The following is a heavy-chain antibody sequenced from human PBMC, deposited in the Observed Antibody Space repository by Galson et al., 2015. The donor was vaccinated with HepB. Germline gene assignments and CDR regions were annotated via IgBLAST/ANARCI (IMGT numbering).Heavy chain of an antibody. D-gene: IGHD5-24*01. V-gene: IGHV4-59*01. J-gene: IGHJ4*02. Sequence: SETLSLTCSVSGGSINNYYWSWIRQPPGKGLEWIGYIYDSGSTNYNPSLRSRVIISVDVSKTQFSLKLKSVTAADTAVYYCASVRWLQTKSGYFDSWGQGNLVIVSS. CDR3: ASVRWLQTKSGYFDS. CDR2: IYDSGST. CDR1: GGSINNYY.